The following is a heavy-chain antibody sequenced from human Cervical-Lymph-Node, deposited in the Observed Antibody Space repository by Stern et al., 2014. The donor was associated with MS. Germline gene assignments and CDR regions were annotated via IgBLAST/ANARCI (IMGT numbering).Heavy chain of an antibody. CDR2: IYYSEST. J-gene: IGHJ4*02. D-gene: IGHD5-24*01. V-gene: IGHV4-59*01. CDR3: ARIRDNYAPFDY. CDR1: GGSISKNY. Sequence: QVQLQESGPGLVKPSETLSLTCTVSGGSISKNYWTWIRQSPGKGVEWIGYIYYSESTNYNPSLKSRVAILVDTSKNQFSLILTSVTAADSAVYYCARIRDNYAPFDYWGQGILVTVSS.